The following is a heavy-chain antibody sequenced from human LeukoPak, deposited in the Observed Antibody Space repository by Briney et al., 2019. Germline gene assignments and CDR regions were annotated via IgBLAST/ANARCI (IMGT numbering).Heavy chain of an antibody. V-gene: IGHV4-34*01. D-gene: IGHD3-10*01. CDR2: INHSGST. J-gene: IGHJ4*02. Sequence: SETLSLTCAVYGGSFIGYYWNWIRQPPGKGLEWIGEINHSGSTNYNPSLKSRVTISVDTSKNQLSLKVSSVTAADTAVYYCARGWFGVLINYWGEGTLVTVSS. CDR3: ARGWFGVLINY. CDR1: GGSFIGYY.